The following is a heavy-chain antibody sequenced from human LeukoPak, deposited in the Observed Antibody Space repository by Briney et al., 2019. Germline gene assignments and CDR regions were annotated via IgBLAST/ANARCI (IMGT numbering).Heavy chain of an antibody. J-gene: IGHJ5*02. V-gene: IGHV3-30*18. D-gene: IGHD3-10*01. CDR3: AKVPFDP. CDR2: LSNDGSNR. CDR1: GFPFNTYD. Sequence: GGSLRLSCKASGFPFNTYDMHWVRQAPGKGLEWVAILSNDGSNRHFADPVKGRSSISRDNSKSILYLQMNSLRLEDTAVYYCAKVPFDPWGQGTLVIVSS.